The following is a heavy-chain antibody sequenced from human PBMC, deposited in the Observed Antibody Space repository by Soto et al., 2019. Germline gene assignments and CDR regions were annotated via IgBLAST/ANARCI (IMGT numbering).Heavy chain of an antibody. CDR2: IYYSGST. CDR1: GGSISSYY. CDR3: ARYGWLVFDY. Sequence: SETLSLTCTVSGGSISSYYWSWIRQPPGKGLEWIGYIYYSGSTNYNPSLKSRVTISVDTSKNQFSLKLSSVTAADTAVYYCARYGWLVFDYWGQGTLVTVSS. J-gene: IGHJ4*02. V-gene: IGHV4-59*01. D-gene: IGHD6-19*01.